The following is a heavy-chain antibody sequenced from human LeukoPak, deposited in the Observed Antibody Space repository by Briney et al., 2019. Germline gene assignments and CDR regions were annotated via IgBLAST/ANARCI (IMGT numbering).Heavy chain of an antibody. CDR2: ISGFNGNT. D-gene: IGHD2/OR15-2a*01. CDR1: GYTFASYG. J-gene: IGHJ3*02. CDR3: ARVPNQYCTSRCYYTAFDI. V-gene: IGHV1-18*01. Sequence: ASVKVSCRASGYTFASYGISWVRQAPGQGLEWVGWISGFNGNTNHAQNLQDRVTMTTDTSTSTAYMELRSLRSDDTAVYFCARVPNQYCTSRCYYTAFDIWGQGTMVTVSS.